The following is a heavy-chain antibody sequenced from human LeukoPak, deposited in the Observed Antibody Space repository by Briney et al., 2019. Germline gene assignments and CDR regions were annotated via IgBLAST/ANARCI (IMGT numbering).Heavy chain of an antibody. Sequence: GGSLRLSCAASGFTFSSYYMHWVRQAPGKGPVWVSRINSDGSDISYADSVKGRFTIPRDNAKNTLYLQMISLRAEDTAVYYCARDWQWLDAFDIWGQGTMVTVSS. J-gene: IGHJ3*02. D-gene: IGHD5-18*01. CDR2: INSDGSDI. V-gene: IGHV3-74*01. CDR3: ARDWQWLDAFDI. CDR1: GFTFSSYY.